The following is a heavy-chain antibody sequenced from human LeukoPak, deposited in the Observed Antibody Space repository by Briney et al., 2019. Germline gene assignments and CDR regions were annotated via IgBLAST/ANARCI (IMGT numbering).Heavy chain of an antibody. Sequence: GGSLRLSCAASGFTFSSYWMTWVRQAPGKGLEWVAHVKPDGSEKSYVDSVKGRFTISRDNAQNSLYLQMNSLRAEDTAVYYCARDRGYYVFDYWGQGTLVTVSS. CDR3: ARDRGYYVFDY. V-gene: IGHV3-7*01. CDR2: VKPDGSEK. D-gene: IGHD3-22*01. CDR1: GFTFSSYW. J-gene: IGHJ4*02.